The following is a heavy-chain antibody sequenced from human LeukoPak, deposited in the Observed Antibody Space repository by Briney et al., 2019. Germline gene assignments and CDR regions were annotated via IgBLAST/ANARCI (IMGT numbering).Heavy chain of an antibody. CDR2: IYSAGST. V-gene: IGHV3-53*01. CDR1: GFSVSINY. J-gene: IGHJ4*02. CDR3: ARGGGAIPFV. D-gene: IGHD2-15*01. Sequence: GGSLRLSCAASGFSVSINYMNWVRRAPGKGLEWVSIIYSAGSTSYADSVKGRFTISRDISKNVVYLQMNNLRVNDTAMYYCARGGGAIPFVWGQGALVTVSS.